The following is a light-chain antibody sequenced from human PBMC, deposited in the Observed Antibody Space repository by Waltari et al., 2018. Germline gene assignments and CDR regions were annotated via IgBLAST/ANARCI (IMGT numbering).Light chain of an antibody. V-gene: IGKV1-5*03. J-gene: IGKJ1*01. CDR2: KAS. CDR1: QSIIDW. Sequence: DIQMTQSPSTLSASVGDRVTITCRASQSIIDWLAWYQQKPGKAPKLLIYKASNLKGGVPSRFSGSGFGTEFTLTISSLQHDDFATYHCQQYKSYPTFGQGTKVEI. CDR3: QQYKSYPT.